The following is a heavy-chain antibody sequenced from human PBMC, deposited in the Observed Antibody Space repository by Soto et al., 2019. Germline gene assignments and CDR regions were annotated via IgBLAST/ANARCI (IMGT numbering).Heavy chain of an antibody. CDR2: ISAYNGNT. Sequence: QVQLVQSGAEVKKPGASVKVSCKASGYTFTSYGISWVRQAPGQGLEWMGWISAYNGNTNYAQKLQGRVTMTTDTSTSKAYMELRSLRSDDTAVYYCARVNRVAVATSGRFDYWGQGTLVTVSS. J-gene: IGHJ4*02. V-gene: IGHV1-18*01. CDR1: GYTFTSYG. D-gene: IGHD2-21*02. CDR3: ARVNRVAVATSGRFDY.